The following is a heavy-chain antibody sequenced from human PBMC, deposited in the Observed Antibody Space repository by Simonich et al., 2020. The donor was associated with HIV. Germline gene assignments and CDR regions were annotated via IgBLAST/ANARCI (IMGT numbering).Heavy chain of an antibody. D-gene: IGHD6-13*01. CDR3: ARQPRIAAAGGGWFDP. Sequence: QVQLQQWGAGLLKPSETLSLTCAVYGGSFINSYWSRIRQAPGKGMEWIGEVNHSGSTRYNPSLKSRVTISVDTSKNQFSLKLSSVTAADTAFYYCARQPRIAAAGGGWFDPWGQGTLVTVSS. CDR1: GGSFINSY. CDR2: VNHSGST. V-gene: IGHV4-34*01. J-gene: IGHJ5*02.